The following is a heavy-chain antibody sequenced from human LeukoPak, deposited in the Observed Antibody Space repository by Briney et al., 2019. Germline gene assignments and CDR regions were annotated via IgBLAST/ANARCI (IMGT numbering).Heavy chain of an antibody. J-gene: IGHJ4*02. V-gene: IGHV1-8*01. D-gene: IGHD3-10*01. CDR3: AREAQVRGVIILDY. CDR1: GYTFTSYD. Sequence: ASVKVSCKASGYTFTSYDINWVRQATGQGLEWMGWMNPNSGNTGYAQKLQGRVTMTTDTSTSTAYMELRSLRSDDTAVYYCAREAQVRGVIILDYWGQGTLVTVSS. CDR2: MNPNSGNT.